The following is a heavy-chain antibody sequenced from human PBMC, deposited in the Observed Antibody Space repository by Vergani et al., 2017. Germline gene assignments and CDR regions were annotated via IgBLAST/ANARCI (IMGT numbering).Heavy chain of an antibody. J-gene: IGHJ5*02. D-gene: IGHD1-14*01. CDR1: GYTFTGYY. CDR3: ARGRGKKYNWFDP. V-gene: IGHV1-8*02. Sequence: QVQLVQSGAEVKKPGASVKVSCKASGYTFTGYYMHWVRQAPGQGLEWMGWMNPNSGNTGYAQKFQGRVTMTRNTSISTAYMELSSLRSEDTAVYYCARGRGKKYNWFDPWGQGTLVTVSS. CDR2: MNPNSGNT.